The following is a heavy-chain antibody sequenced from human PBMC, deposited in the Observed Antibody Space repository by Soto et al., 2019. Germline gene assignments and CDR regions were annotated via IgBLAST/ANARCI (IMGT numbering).Heavy chain of an antibody. CDR2: ISVSGGST. CDR3: AKAAGSDYYPVDY. J-gene: IGHJ4*02. D-gene: IGHD3-22*01. Sequence: GGSLRLSCAASGFTFSSYAMSWFRQAPGKGLEWVSSISVSGGSTYYADSVKGRFTISRDNSKSTLFLHMNSLRAEDTAVYYCAKAAGSDYYPVDYWGQGTLVTVSS. CDR1: GFTFSSYA. V-gene: IGHV3-23*01.